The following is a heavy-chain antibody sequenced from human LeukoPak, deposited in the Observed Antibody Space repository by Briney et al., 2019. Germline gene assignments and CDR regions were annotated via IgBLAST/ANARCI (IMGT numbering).Heavy chain of an antibody. CDR2: ISGDGTST. CDR3: AKKGIAAADSFDY. V-gene: IGHV3-23*01. D-gene: IGHD6-13*01. Sequence: AGSLRLSCAASGCTFSSYVMSWVRQPPGKGLEWVSGISGDGTSTHYADSVKSRFTISRDNSKNTLFLQMNSLRADDTAVYYCAKKGIAAADSFDYRGQGTMVTVSS. J-gene: IGHJ4*02. CDR1: GCTFSSYV.